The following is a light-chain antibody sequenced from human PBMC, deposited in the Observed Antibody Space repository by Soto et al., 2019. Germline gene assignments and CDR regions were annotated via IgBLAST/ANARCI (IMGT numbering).Light chain of an antibody. J-gene: IGKJ5*01. CDR3: QQLNTYPIT. V-gene: IGKV1-9*01. CDR1: QGISSF. Sequence: DIQLTQSPSFLSASVGDRVTITCRASQGISSFLAWYQQKPPKAPELLIYGASTLQSGVPSRFSGSGSGTEFTLTISSLQPEDFATYYCQQLNTYPITFAQVTRLEIK. CDR2: GAS.